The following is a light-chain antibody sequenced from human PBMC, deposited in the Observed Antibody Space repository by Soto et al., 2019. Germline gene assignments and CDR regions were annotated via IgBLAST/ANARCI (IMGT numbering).Light chain of an antibody. J-gene: IGKJ4*01. CDR3: QQYHSSPFT. Sequence: DIVMTQSPDSLAVSLGERATINCKSSQSVLYSSNSYLAWYQQKVGQAPKLLIYWASTRESGVPDRFSGSGSGTDFTLTISSLQAEDVAVYYCQQYHSSPFTFGGGTKVDIK. CDR1: QSVLYSSNSY. V-gene: IGKV4-1*01. CDR2: WAS.